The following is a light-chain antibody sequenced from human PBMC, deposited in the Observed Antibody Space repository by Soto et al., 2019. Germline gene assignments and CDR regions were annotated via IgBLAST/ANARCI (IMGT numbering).Light chain of an antibody. CDR3: QQLNSYPIT. CDR2: GAS. J-gene: IGKJ5*01. Sequence: MRMAQSPSTLSAYAGDRVTITCRASQSISTWLAWYQQKPGKAPKLLIYGASSLASGVPSRFSGSGSGTDFTLTISSLQPEDFATYYCQQLNSYPITFAQGTRLAIK. V-gene: IGKV1-5*01. CDR1: QSISTW.